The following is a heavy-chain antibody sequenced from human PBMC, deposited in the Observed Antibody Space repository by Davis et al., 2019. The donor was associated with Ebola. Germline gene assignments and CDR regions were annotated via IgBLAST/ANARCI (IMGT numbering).Heavy chain of an antibody. CDR3: TRDDPTRYSSSWSDAFDI. CDR1: GFTFGDYA. Sequence: PGGSLRLSCTASGFTFGDYAMSWFRQAPGKGLEWVGFIRSKAYGGTTEYAASVKGRFTISRDDSKSIAYLQMNSLKTEDTAVYYCTRDDPTRYSSSWSDAFDIWGQGTMVTVSS. CDR2: IRSKAYGGTT. V-gene: IGHV3-49*03. J-gene: IGHJ3*02. D-gene: IGHD6-13*01.